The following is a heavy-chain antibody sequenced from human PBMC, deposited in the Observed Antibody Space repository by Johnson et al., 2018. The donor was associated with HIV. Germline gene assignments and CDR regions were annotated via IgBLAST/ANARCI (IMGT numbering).Heavy chain of an antibody. J-gene: IGHJ3*02. D-gene: IGHD1-26*01. CDR2: IRYDGSNK. Sequence: QVQLVESGGGVVQPGRSLRLSCAASGFTFSSYGMHWVRQAPGKGLEWVAFIRYDGSNKYYVDSVKGRFTISRDNAKNSLYLQMNSLRAEDTAVYYCARDSPWELTAFDIWGPGTLVTVSS. CDR3: ARDSPWELTAFDI. V-gene: IGHV3-33*01. CDR1: GFTFSSYG.